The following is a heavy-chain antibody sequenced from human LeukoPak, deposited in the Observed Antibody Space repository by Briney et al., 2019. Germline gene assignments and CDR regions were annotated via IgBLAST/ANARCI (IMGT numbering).Heavy chain of an antibody. CDR2: IKQDGSEK. D-gene: IGHD3-3*01. J-gene: IGHJ4*02. CDR3: ARVLRFLEWLVFDY. Sequence: PGGSLRLSCAASGFTFSSYWMSWVRQAPGKGLEWVANIKQDGSEKYYVDSVKGRFTISRDNAKNSLYLQMNSLRAEDTAVYYCARVLRFLEWLVFDYWGQGTLVTVSS. CDR1: GFTFSSYW. V-gene: IGHV3-7*04.